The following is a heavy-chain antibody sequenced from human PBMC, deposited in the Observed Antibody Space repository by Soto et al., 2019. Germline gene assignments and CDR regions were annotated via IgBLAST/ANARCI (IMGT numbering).Heavy chain of an antibody. Sequence: SVKVSCKASGGTFSSYAISWVRQAPGQGLEWMGGIIPIFGTANYAQKFQGRVTITADESTSTAYMELSSLRSEDTAVYYCARGDYDILTGYYDSLLYYGMDVWGQGTTVTVSS. V-gene: IGHV1-69*13. D-gene: IGHD3-9*01. J-gene: IGHJ6*02. CDR2: IIPIFGTA. CDR1: GGTFSSYA. CDR3: ARGDYDILTGYYDSLLYYGMDV.